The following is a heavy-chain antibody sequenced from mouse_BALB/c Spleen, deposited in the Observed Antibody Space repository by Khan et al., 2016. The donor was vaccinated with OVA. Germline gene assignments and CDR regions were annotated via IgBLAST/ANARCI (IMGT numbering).Heavy chain of an antibody. CDR3: AREWVLYRYAWFAY. CDR1: GFTFSDYY. J-gene: IGHJ3*01. V-gene: IGHV5-4*02. Sequence: EVELVESGGGLVKPGGSLKLSCAASGFTFSDYYMYWVRQTPEKRLEWVATISDGGSYNYYPDSVKGRFPISRDNAQNNLYLQMNSLKSEYTAMYYCAREWVLYRYAWFAYWGQGTLVTVSA. D-gene: IGHD2-14*01. CDR2: ISDGGSYN.